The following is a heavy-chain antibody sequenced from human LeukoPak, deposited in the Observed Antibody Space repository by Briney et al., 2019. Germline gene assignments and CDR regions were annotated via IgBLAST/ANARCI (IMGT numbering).Heavy chain of an antibody. CDR3: ARVNTQGVTSP. D-gene: IGHD2-21*02. V-gene: IGHV4-39*01. CDR2: IYYSGTT. Sequence: SETLSLTCTVSGGSISSSSYYWGWIRQPPGKGLEWIGSIYYSGTTHYNPSHQSRVTMSVDTSKNQFSLKLRSVTAADTAVYYCARVNTQGVTSPWGQGILVTVSS. J-gene: IGHJ5*02. CDR1: GGSISSSSYY.